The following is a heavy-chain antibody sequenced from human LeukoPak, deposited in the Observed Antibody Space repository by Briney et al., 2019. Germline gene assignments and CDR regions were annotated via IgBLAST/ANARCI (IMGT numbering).Heavy chain of an antibody. CDR3: ANAVDTGYSSSWYPAFDI. V-gene: IGHV3-30*18. Sequence: RGSLRLSCVASGFSFSNYGMHWVRQAPGKGLEWVAVISYDGSNKYYADSVKGRFTISRDNSKNTLYLQMNSLRAEDTAVYYCANAVDTGYSSSWYPAFDIWGQGTMVTVSS. J-gene: IGHJ3*02. CDR1: GFSFSNYG. CDR2: ISYDGSNK. D-gene: IGHD6-13*01.